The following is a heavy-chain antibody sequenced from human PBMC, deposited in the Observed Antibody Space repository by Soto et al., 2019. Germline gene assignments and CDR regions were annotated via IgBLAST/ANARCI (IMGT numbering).Heavy chain of an antibody. CDR2: INPNSGGT. J-gene: IGHJ4*02. CDR1: GYTFTGYY. CDR3: AREETGTFDY. Sequence: ASVKVSCKASGYTFTGYYMHWVRQAPVQGLEWMGWINPNSGGTNYAQKFQGRVTMTSDTSISTAYMELSRLRSDDTAVYYCAREETGTFDYWGQGTLVTVSS. D-gene: IGHD1-1*01. V-gene: IGHV1-2*02.